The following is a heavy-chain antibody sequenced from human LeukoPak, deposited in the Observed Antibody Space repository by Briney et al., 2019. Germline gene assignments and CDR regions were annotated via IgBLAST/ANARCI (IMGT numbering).Heavy chain of an antibody. D-gene: IGHD6-13*01. J-gene: IGHJ5*02. Sequence: ASVKVSCKASGGTFSSYAISWVRQAPGQGLEWMGGIIPIFGTANYAQKFQGRVTITADKSTSTAYMELSSLRSEDTAVYYCARGPHVIAAASNWFDPWGQGTLVTVSS. V-gene: IGHV1-69*06. CDR3: ARGPHVIAAASNWFDP. CDR1: GGTFSSYA. CDR2: IIPIFGTA.